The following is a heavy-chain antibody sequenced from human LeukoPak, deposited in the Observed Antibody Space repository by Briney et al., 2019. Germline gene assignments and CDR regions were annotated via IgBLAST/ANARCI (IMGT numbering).Heavy chain of an antibody. CDR3: AREDLAAAGYDY. Sequence: ASVTVSCKPSVYTFTDYYMHWVRQAPGQGLEWVGWINPNSGGTNYAQKFQGRVTMTRDTSISTAYMELSRLRSDDTAVYYCAREDLAAAGYDYWGQGTLVTVSS. J-gene: IGHJ4*02. CDR2: INPNSGGT. D-gene: IGHD6-13*01. CDR1: VYTFTDYY. V-gene: IGHV1-2*02.